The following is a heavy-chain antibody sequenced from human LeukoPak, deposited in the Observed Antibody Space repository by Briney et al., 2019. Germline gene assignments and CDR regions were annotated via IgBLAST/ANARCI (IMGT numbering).Heavy chain of an antibody. Sequence: GGSLRLFCAASGFTFSSYWMHWVRQGPGKGLVWVSRISSDGSSTSYADSVKGRFTMSRDNAKNTLYLQMNSLRAEDTAVYYCARVLTFPGIASDYWGQGTLVTVSS. CDR2: ISSDGSST. D-gene: IGHD6-13*01. CDR1: GFTFSSYW. V-gene: IGHV3-74*01. J-gene: IGHJ4*02. CDR3: ARVLTFPGIASDY.